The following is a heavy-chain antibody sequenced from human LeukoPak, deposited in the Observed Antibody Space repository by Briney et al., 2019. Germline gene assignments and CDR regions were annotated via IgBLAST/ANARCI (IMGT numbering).Heavy chain of an antibody. D-gene: IGHD6-19*01. CDR1: GFAFNNYD. Sequence: PGGSPRLSCAASGFAFNNYDMTWVRQAPGKGLEWVSSIGYSRFFIYYADSVRSRFTISRDNAKNSVYLHMNPLRAEDTAVYYCSCSSPPLRRSSQPDYWGQGTLVTVSS. J-gene: IGHJ4*02. V-gene: IGHV3-21*01. CDR2: IGYSRFFI. CDR3: SCSSPPLRRSSQPDY.